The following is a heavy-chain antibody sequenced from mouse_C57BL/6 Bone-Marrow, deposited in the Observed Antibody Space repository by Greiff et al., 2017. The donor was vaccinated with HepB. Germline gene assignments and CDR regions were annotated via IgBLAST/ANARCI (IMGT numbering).Heavy chain of an antibody. J-gene: IGHJ3*01. D-gene: IGHD1-1*01. CDR1: GFSLTSYG. CDR2: IWGVGST. V-gene: IGHV2-6*01. CDR3: ASLNYYGSSSWFAY. Sequence: VKLMESGPGLVAPSQSLSITCTVSGFSLTSYGVDWVRQSPGKGLEWLGVIWGVGSTNYNSALKSRLSISKDNSKSQVFLKMNSLQTDDTDMYYCASLNYYGSSSWFAYWGQGTLVTVSA.